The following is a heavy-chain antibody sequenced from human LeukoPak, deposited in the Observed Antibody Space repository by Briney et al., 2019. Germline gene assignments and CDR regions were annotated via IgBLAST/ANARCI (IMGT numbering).Heavy chain of an antibody. CDR1: GFTFSSYW. V-gene: IGHV3-74*01. Sequence: GGSLRLSCAASGFTFSSYWMHWVRQAPGKGLVWVSRINGDGSSTTYADSVKGRFTISRDNAKNSLDLQMNSLRVEDTGIYYCVKVAKYYYGSETYYFFEHWGQGTPVTASS. CDR2: INGDGSST. J-gene: IGHJ4*02. CDR3: VKVAKYYYGSETYYFFEH. D-gene: IGHD3-10*01.